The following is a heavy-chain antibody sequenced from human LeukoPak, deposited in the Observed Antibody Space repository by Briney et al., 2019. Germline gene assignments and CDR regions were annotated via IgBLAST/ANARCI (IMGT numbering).Heavy chain of an antibody. D-gene: IGHD2-2*01. J-gene: IGHJ5*02. CDR3: ARGLRYCSSTSCLNWFDP. V-gene: IGHV1-2*02. CDR2: INPNSGGT. Sequence: GASVKVSCKASGYTFTGYYMHWVRQAPGQELEWMGWINPNSGGTNYAQKFQGRVTMTRDTSISTAYMELSRLRSDDTAVYYCARGLRYCSSTSCLNWFDPWGQGTLVTVSS. CDR1: GYTFTGYY.